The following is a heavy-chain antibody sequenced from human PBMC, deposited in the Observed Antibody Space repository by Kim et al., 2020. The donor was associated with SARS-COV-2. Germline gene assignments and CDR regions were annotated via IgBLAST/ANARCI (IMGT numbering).Heavy chain of an antibody. CDR3: ARGPQSADSGYDC. J-gene: IGHJ4*02. D-gene: IGHD5-12*01. V-gene: IGHV1-3*01. Sequence: ASVKVSCKASGFTFTSYSIHWVRQAPGQGLEWMGWINAANGNTQFSEKFQGRVSITRDTSATTAYLELSRLTSADTALYFCARGPQSADSGYDCWGQGTLVTVSS. CDR2: INAANGNT. CDR1: GFTFTSYS.